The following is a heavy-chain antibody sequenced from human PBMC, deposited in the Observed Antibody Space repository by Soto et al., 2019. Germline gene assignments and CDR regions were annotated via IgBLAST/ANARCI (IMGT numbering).Heavy chain of an antibody. CDR3: ATAGPTSADYYYGMDI. J-gene: IGHJ6*02. V-gene: IGHV1-18*01. CDR2: ISAYNGNT. Sequence: QVPLVQSGAEVRRPGASVKVSCKASGYTFSNDGINWVRQAPGQGLEWMGWISAYNGNTEYAQNFQGSVTMTTDTSTSTAYMELRSLRSDHTAVYSCATAGPTSADYYYGMDISGLGTTVTVSS. CDR1: GYTFSNDG.